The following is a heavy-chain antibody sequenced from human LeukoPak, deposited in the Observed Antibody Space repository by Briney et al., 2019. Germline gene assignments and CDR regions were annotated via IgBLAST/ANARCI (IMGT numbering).Heavy chain of an antibody. J-gene: IGHJ6*03. CDR1: GYTFTSYY. V-gene: IGHV1-46*01. CDR3: ARPSRDPSYYYYMDV. Sequence: SVKVSCKASGYTFTSYYMHWVRQAPGQGLDWMGIINPSGGSTSSAQQFQGRVTMTRDTSTSTVYMELSSLRSEDTAVYYCARPSRDPSYYYYMDVWGKGTTVTVAS. CDR2: INPSGGST.